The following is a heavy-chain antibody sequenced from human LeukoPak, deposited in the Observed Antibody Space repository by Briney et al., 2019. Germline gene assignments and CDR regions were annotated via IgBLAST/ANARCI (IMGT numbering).Heavy chain of an antibody. CDR3: ARDPGYYGSGSLGAFDI. D-gene: IGHD3-10*01. V-gene: IGHV4-39*07. CDR2: IYVSGST. CDR1: SVSISSSNHF. Sequence: SETLSLTCTVSSVSISSSNHFWGWIRQPQGKGLEWIGRIYVSGSTNYNPSLKSRVTMSVDTSKSQFSLKLSSVTAADTAVYYCARDPGYYGSGSLGAFDIWGQGTMVTVSS. J-gene: IGHJ3*02.